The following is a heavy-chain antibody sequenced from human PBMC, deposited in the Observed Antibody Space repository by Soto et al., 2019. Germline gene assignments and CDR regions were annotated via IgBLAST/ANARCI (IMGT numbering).Heavy chain of an antibody. Sequence: VASVKVSCKASGGTFSSYAISWVRQAPGQGLEWMGGIIPIFGTANYAQKFQGRVTITADESTSTAYMELSSLRSEDTAVYYCAREGYSSGWYWFDPWGQGTLVTVSS. CDR1: GGTFSSYA. V-gene: IGHV1-69*13. J-gene: IGHJ5*02. D-gene: IGHD6-19*01. CDR3: AREGYSSGWYWFDP. CDR2: IIPIFGTA.